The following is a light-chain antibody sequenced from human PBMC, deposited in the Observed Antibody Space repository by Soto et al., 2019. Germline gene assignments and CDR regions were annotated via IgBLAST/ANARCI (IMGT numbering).Light chain of an antibody. J-gene: IGKJ2*01. CDR1: QDISTY. Sequence: DIQMTQSPSSLSASVGDRVTITCQASQDISTYLNWYQQKPGKAPKLLIYDASNLETGVPSRFSGRGSGTDFTFTISSLQPEDIATYYCQQNDNLPPTFGQGTKLEIK. CDR2: DAS. CDR3: QQNDNLPPT. V-gene: IGKV1-33*01.